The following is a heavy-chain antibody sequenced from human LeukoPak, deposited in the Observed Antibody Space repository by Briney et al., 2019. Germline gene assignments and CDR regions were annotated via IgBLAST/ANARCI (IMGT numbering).Heavy chain of an antibody. Sequence: ETLSLTCTVSGASISSYYWSWVRQAPGKGLEWVSAISGCGGSTYYADSAKGRFTISRDNSKNTLYLQMNSLRVEDTAVYYCAKPPYGRDVYNYFDYWGQGTPVTLSS. V-gene: IGHV3-23*01. J-gene: IGHJ4*02. CDR3: AKPPYGRDVYNYFDY. CDR2: ISGCGGST. CDR1: GASISSYY. D-gene: IGHD5-24*01.